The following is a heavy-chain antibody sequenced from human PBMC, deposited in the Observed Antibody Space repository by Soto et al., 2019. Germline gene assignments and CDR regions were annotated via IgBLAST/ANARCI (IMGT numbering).Heavy chain of an antibody. CDR2: IRGKAYAGTT. CDR3: TRHGGNPSLGYYFYGMDV. CDR1: GFTFGDYA. J-gene: IGHJ6*02. Sequence: PGGSLRLSCTASGFTFGDYAMSWVRQAPGKGLEWVGFIRGKAYAGTTEYAASVKGRFTISRDDSKSIAYLQMNSLKTEDTAVYYCTRHGGNPSLGYYFYGMDVWGQGTTVTV. V-gene: IGHV3-49*04. D-gene: IGHD2-15*01.